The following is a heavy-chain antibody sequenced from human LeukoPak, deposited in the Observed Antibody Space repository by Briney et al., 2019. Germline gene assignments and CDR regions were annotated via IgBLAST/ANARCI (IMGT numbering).Heavy chain of an antibody. CDR1: GFTFSSYA. V-gene: IGHV3-30*04. J-gene: IGHJ4*02. CDR2: ISYDGSNK. Sequence: GGSLRLSRAASGFTFSSYAMHWVRQAPGKGLEWVAVISYDGSNKYYADSVKGRFTISRDNSKNTLYLQMNSLRAEDTAVYYCNGGAAAGPDYFDYWGQGTLVTVSS. D-gene: IGHD6-13*01. CDR3: NGGAAAGPDYFDY.